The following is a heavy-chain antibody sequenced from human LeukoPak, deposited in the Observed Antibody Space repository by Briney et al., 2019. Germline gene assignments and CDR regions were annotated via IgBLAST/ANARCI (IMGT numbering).Heavy chain of an antibody. CDR3: ARFGRYYYDSSGPFDY. CDR2: IDHSGST. CDR1: GGSFSGYY. V-gene: IGHV4-34*01. Sequence: SETLSLTCAVYGGSFSGYYWSWIRQPPGKALEWIGEIDHSGSTNYNPSLKSRVTISVDTSKNQFSLKLSSVAAADTAVYYCARFGRYYYDSSGPFDYWGQGTLVTVSS. D-gene: IGHD3-22*01. J-gene: IGHJ4*02.